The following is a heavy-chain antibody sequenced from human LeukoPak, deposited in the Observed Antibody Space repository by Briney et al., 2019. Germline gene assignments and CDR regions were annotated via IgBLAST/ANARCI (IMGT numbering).Heavy chain of an antibody. CDR3: ARVFLEYTLGGYFDL. D-gene: IGHD3-3*01. J-gene: IGHJ2*01. CDR2: ISYSGSA. Sequence: PSETLSLTCTVSDGSISSGTYYWGWVRQHPEGGLEWIGYISYSGSAYQNPSLKSRVAMSVDTSKKQFSLRLISVTAADTAVYYCARVFLEYTLGGYFDLWGHGTLVTVSS. CDR1: DGSISSGTYY. V-gene: IGHV4-31*03.